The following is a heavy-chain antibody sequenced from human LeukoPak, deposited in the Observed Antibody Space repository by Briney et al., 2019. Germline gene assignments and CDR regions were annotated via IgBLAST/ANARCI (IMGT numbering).Heavy chain of an antibody. V-gene: IGHV3-53*04. CDR1: GFTVSSNY. CDR3: ARGPSYGSGSYYFDY. D-gene: IGHD3-10*01. J-gene: IGHJ4*02. CDR2: IYSGGST. Sequence: PGGSLRLSCAASGFTVSSNYMSWVRQAPGKGLEWVSVIYSGGSTYYADSVKGRFTISRHNSKNTLYLQMNSLRAEDTVVYYCARGPSYGSGSYYFDYWGQGTLVTVSS.